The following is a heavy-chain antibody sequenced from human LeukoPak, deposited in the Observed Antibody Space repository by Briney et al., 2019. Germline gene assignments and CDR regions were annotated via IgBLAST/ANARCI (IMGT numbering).Heavy chain of an antibody. J-gene: IGHJ4*02. V-gene: IGHV4-31*03. CDR1: GGSISSGGYY. CDR2: FYYSGST. D-gene: IGHD3-10*01. Sequence: PSQTLSLTCTVSGGSISSGGYYWSWIRQHPGKGLEWIGYFYYSGSTYYNPSLKSRITISVDTSKNQFSMKLSSVTAADTAVYYCARASSSGSSDYWGQGTLVTVSS. CDR3: ARASSSGSSDY.